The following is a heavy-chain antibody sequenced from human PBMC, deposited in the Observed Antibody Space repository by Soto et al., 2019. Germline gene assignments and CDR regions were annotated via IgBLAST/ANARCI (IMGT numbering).Heavy chain of an antibody. V-gene: IGHV4-34*01. CDR3: AMNQGPYYYYYGMDV. D-gene: IGHD3-16*01. J-gene: IGHJ6*02. CDR1: GGSFSGYY. CDR2: INHSGST. Sequence: SETLSLTCAVYGGSFSGYYWSWIRQPPGKGLEWIGEINHSGSTNYNPSLKSRVTISVDTSKNQFSLKLSSVTAADTAVYYCAMNQGPYYYYYGMDVWGQGTTVTV.